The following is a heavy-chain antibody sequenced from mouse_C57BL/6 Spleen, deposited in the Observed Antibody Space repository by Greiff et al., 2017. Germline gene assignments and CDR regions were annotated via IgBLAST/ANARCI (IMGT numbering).Heavy chain of an antibody. V-gene: IGHV5-9-1*02. Sequence: EVMLVESGEGLVKPGGSLKLSCAASGFTFSSYAMSWVRQTPEKRLEWVAYISSGGDYIYYADTVKGRFTISRDNARNTLYLQMSSLKSEDTAMYYCTRGESYDGYCEAWFAYWGQGTLVTVSA. D-gene: IGHD2-3*01. J-gene: IGHJ3*01. CDR3: TRGESYDGYCEAWFAY. CDR1: GFTFSSYA. CDR2: ISSGGDYI.